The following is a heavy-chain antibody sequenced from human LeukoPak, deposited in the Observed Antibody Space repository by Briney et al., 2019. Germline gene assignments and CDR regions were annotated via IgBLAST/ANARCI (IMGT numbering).Heavy chain of an antibody. D-gene: IGHD6-19*01. CDR2: IYYSGST. CDR1: GGSISSSSYY. CDR3: ASTRSQWLAQFDY. J-gene: IGHJ4*02. V-gene: IGHV4-61*01. Sequence: SETLSLTCTVSGGSISSSSYYWSWIRQPPGKGLEWIGYIYYSGSTNYNPSLKSRVTMSVDTPKNQFSLKLSSVTAADTAVYYCASTRSQWLAQFDYWGQGTLVTVSS.